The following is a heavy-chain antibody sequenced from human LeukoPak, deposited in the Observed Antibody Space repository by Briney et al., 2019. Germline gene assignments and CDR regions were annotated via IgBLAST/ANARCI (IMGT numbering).Heavy chain of an antibody. D-gene: IGHD2-2*01. CDR3: ARVERAMTSSYGMDV. V-gene: IGHV4-61*02. CDR1: GGSISSGSYY. CDR2: IYTSGST. J-gene: IGHJ6*02. Sequence: SETLSLTCTVSGGSISSGSYYWIWIRQPAGKGLEWIGRIYTSGSTNYNPSLKSRVTISVDTSKNQFSLKLSSVTAADTAVYHCARVERAMTSSYGMDVWGQGTTVTVSS.